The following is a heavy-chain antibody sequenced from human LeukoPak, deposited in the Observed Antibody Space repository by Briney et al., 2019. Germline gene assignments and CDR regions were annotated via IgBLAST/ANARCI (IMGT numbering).Heavy chain of an antibody. Sequence: PGGSLRLSCTSPGFTFREFAVSWFRQAPGKGLEWIGFIRSSIYGGTPKAAASVKGRFIFSRDDSKGVAYLRMNSLKAEDTAVYYCSREWGNGNDLRPDYWGQGTLVTVSS. V-gene: IGHV3-49*03. J-gene: IGHJ4*02. CDR3: SREWGNGNDLRPDY. CDR2: IRSSIYGGTP. D-gene: IGHD1-1*01. CDR1: GFTFREFA.